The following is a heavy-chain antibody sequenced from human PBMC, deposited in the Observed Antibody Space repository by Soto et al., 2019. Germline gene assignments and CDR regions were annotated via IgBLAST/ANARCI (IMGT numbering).Heavy chain of an antibody. Sequence: SETLSLTCAVYGGSFSGYYWSWIRQPPGKGLEWIGEINHSGSTNYNPSLKSRVTISVDTSKNQFSLKLSSVTAADTAVYYCARDCSGGSCYFPYYFDYWGQGTLVTVSS. CDR1: GGSFSGYY. CDR3: ARDCSGGSCYFPYYFDY. D-gene: IGHD2-15*01. CDR2: INHSGST. J-gene: IGHJ4*02. V-gene: IGHV4-34*01.